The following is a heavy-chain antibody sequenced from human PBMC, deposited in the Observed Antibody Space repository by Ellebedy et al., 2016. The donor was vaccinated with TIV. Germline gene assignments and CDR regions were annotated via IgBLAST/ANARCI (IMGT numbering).Heavy chain of an antibody. J-gene: IGHJ3*01. CDR3: ATDGSYGDYRSPTHAFEF. CDR1: GFTFRSYW. Sequence: GESLKISCAVSGFTFRSYWMSWVRQAPGQGLEWVGNTNQDGSEKYFVDSVKGRFTISRDNAKNSLYLQLNSLGADDTAVYYCATDGSYGDYRSPTHAFEFWGQGTMVTVSS. V-gene: IGHV3-7*01. CDR2: TNQDGSEK. D-gene: IGHD4-17*01.